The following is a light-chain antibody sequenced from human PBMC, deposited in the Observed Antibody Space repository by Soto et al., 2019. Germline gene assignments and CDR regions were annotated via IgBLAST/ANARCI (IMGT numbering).Light chain of an antibody. J-gene: IGKJ1*01. CDR2: DAS. CDR1: QSVNIY. Sequence: IVLTQSPATLSLSPRERATLSCRASQSVNIYLAWYQQKPGQAPRLLIYDASNRATGIPARFSGSGSGTDFTLTISRLEPEDFAVYYCQQYGSSGTFGQVTKVDIK. V-gene: IGKV3-20*01. CDR3: QQYGSSGT.